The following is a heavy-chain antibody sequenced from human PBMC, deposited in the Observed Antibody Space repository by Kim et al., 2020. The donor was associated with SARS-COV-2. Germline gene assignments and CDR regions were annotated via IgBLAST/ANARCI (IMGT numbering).Heavy chain of an antibody. V-gene: IGHV3-21*01. J-gene: IGHJ4*02. CDR3: ARHESGQLGEN. CDR1: GFTFSSYS. CDR2: ISSSSSYI. Sequence: GGSLRLSCAASGFTFSSYSMNWVRQAPGKGLEWVSSISSSSSYIYYADSVKGRFTISRDNAKNSLYLQMNSLRAEDTAVYYCARHESGQLGENWRQGTLVTLSS. D-gene: IGHD6-6*01.